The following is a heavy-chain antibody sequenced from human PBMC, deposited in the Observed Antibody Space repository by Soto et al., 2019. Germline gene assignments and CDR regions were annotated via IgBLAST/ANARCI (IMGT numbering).Heavy chain of an antibody. CDR2: IYSGGST. J-gene: IGHJ4*02. D-gene: IGHD3-22*01. CDR1: GFTVSTNY. Sequence: GGSLRLSCAASGFTVSTNYMSWVRQAPGKGLEWVSLIYSGGSTYYADSVKGRFTISSDNSKNTLYLQMNSLRAEDTAVYYCARSSSGYPYYFDYWGQGTLVTVYS. V-gene: IGHV3-53*01. CDR3: ARSSSGYPYYFDY.